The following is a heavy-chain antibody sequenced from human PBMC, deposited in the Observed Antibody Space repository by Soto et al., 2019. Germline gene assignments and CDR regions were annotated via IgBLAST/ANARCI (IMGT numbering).Heavy chain of an antibody. Sequence: SETLSLTCTVSGGSISSYYWSWIRQPPGKGLEWIGYIYYSGSTNYNPSLKSRVTISVDTSKNQFSLKLSSVTAADTAVYYCARVPIQLWSPLDYWGQGTLVTVPQ. CDR1: GGSISSYY. V-gene: IGHV4-59*01. J-gene: IGHJ4*02. CDR3: ARVPIQLWSPLDY. CDR2: IYYSGST. D-gene: IGHD5-18*01.